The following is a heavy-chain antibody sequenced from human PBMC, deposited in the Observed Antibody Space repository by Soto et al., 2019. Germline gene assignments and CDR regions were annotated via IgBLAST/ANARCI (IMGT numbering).Heavy chain of an antibody. Sequence: SLTCTVSGASMSSHYWTWLRQPPGKGLEWIGYISYSGSTYYNPSLKSRVTISADTSRNQLSLKLSSVIAADTAVYFCARADPDASVGFWGQGTLVTVSS. V-gene: IGHV4-59*11. CDR2: ISYSGST. J-gene: IGHJ4*02. CDR1: GASMSSHY. CDR3: ARADPDASVGF. D-gene: IGHD3-16*01.